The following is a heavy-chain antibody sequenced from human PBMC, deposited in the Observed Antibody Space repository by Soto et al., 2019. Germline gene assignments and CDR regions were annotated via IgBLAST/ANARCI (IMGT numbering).Heavy chain of an antibody. CDR3: ARCMKHYYMEV. CDR2: IYYSGST. D-gene: IGHD2-8*01. CDR1: GGSISSYY. Sequence: PSETLSLTCTVSGGSISSYYWSWIRQPPGKGLEWIGYIYYSGSTNYNPSLKSRVTISVDTSKNQFSLKLSSVTAADTAVYYCARCMKHYYMEVWGKGTTVTVSS. V-gene: IGHV4-59*01. J-gene: IGHJ6*03.